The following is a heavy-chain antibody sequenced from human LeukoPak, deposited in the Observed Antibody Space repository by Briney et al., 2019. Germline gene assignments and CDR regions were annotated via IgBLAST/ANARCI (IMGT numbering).Heavy chain of an antibody. CDR1: GGTFGSYA. J-gene: IGHJ3*02. CDR3: ARGPQLVLAFDI. CDR2: IIPIFGTA. Sequence: SVKVSCKASGGTFGSYAISWVRQAPGQGLEWMGRIIPIFGTANCAQKFQGRVTITTDESTSTAYMELSSLRSEDTAVYYCARGPQLVLAFDIWGQGTMVTVSS. D-gene: IGHD6-6*01. V-gene: IGHV1-69*05.